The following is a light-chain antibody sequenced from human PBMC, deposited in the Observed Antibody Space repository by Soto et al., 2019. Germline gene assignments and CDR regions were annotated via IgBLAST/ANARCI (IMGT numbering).Light chain of an antibody. V-gene: IGKV1-27*01. J-gene: IGKJ4*01. CDR2: AAS. Sequence: DIPMTQSPSSLSASVGDRVTITCRASQDIRTYLAWYQQKPGKVPELLIYAASTFHSGVPSRFSGSGYGTYFTLTITNLQPEDVATYYCQEYDVVPLPFGGGTKVEIK. CDR3: QEYDVVPLP. CDR1: QDIRTY.